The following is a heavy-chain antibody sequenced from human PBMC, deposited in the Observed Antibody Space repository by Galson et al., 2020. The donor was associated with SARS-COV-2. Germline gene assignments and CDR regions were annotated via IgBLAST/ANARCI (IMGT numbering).Heavy chain of an antibody. V-gene: IGHV4-59*08. D-gene: IGHD3-3*01. CDR3: ARHRFLEWNFDS. J-gene: IGHJ4*02. CDR1: PGPMSPNY. CDR2: IFYIGGT. Sequence: ETSETLSLTSSVSPGPMSPNYWSRIRQTPGKGQEWIGYIFYIGGTKNQPSLKSRVTVSVDTSKNQFSLNLRSVTAADTAVYYCARHRFLEWNFDSWGQGTLVTVSS.